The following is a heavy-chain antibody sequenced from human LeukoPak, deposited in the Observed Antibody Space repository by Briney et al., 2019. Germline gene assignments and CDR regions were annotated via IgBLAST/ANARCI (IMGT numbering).Heavy chain of an antibody. CDR3: ARGASGYSSVGGGFDY. Sequence: SETLSLTCAVYGGSFSGYYWSWIRQPPGKGLEWIGEINHSGSTNYNPSLKSRVTISVDTSKNQFSLKLSSVTAADTAVYYRARGASGYSSVGGGFDYWGQGTLVTVSS. CDR2: INHSGST. J-gene: IGHJ4*02. D-gene: IGHD6-19*01. CDR1: GGSFSGYY. V-gene: IGHV4-34*01.